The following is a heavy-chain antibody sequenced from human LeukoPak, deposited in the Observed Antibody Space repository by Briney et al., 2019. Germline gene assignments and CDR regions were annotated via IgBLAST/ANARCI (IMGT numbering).Heavy chain of an antibody. J-gene: IGHJ6*02. V-gene: IGHV3-7*01. CDR1: RFTFSSCW. CDR2: INQDGSEK. Sequence: GGSLRLSCAASRFTFSSCWMNWVRQAPGKGLGWVANINQDGSEKYYVDSVKGRFTISRDNAKSSLYLQMNFLRAEDTAVYYCTRNNDMDVWGQGTTVIVSS. CDR3: TRNNDMDV. D-gene: IGHD1/OR15-1a*01.